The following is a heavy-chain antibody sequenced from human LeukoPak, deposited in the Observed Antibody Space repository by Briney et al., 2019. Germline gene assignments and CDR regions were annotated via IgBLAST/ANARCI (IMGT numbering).Heavy chain of an antibody. J-gene: IGHJ4*02. Sequence: GGSLRLSCAASGFTFSSYGMHWVRQAPGKGLEWVAVISYDGSNKYYADSVKGRFPISRDNYKNTLYLQMNSLRAEDTAVYYCAKGTYSSGWYLGLFDYWGQGTLVTVSS. V-gene: IGHV3-30*18. CDR1: GFTFSSYG. CDR3: AKGTYSSGWYLGLFDY. D-gene: IGHD6-19*01. CDR2: ISYDGSNK.